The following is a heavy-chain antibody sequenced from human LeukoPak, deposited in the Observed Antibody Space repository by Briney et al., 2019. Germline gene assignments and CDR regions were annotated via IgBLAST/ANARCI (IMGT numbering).Heavy chain of an antibody. CDR2: ISSSSSYI. Sequence: GGSLRLSCVASGFTFSSYSMNWVRQAPGKGLEWVSSISSSSSYIYYADSVKGRFTFSRDNAKTSLYLQMNSLRAEDTAVYYCARDLSGVTGYTYGRGIDYWGQGTLVTVSS. V-gene: IGHV3-21*01. CDR1: GFTFSSYS. CDR3: ARDLSGVTGYTYGRGIDY. J-gene: IGHJ4*02. D-gene: IGHD5-18*01.